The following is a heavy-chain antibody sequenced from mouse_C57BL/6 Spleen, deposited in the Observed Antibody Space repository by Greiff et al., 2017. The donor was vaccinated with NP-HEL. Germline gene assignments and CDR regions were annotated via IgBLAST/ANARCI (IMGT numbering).Heavy chain of an antibody. J-gene: IGHJ1*03. CDR3: TFHYGSSYPSYFDV. CDR2: INPNNGGT. Sequence: EVQLQQSGPELVKPGASVKISCKASGYTFTDYYMNWVKQSHGKSLEWIGDINPNNGGTSYNQKFKGKATLTVDKSSSTAYMELRSLTSEDSAVYYCTFHYGSSYPSYFDVWGTGTTVTVSS. CDR1: GYTFTDYY. D-gene: IGHD1-1*01. V-gene: IGHV1-26*01.